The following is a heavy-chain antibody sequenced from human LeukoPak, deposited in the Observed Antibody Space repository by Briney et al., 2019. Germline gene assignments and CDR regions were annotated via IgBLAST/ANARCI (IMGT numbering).Heavy chain of an antibody. CDR1: GFTVSDSF. D-gene: IGHD3-10*01. CDR3: ARAIRPAHYRYYYYYGLDV. J-gene: IGHJ6*02. Sequence: GGSLRLSCAASGFTVSDSFMTWVRQAPGKGLEWVSVIYVAGSTYYADSVKGRFTVSRDNSKNTLYLQMNSLRADDTAVYYCARAIRPAHYRYYYYYGLDVWGQGTTVTVSS. V-gene: IGHV3-53*01. CDR2: IYVAGST.